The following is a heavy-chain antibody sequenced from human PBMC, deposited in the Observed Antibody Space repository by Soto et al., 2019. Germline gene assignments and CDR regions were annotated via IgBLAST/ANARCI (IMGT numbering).Heavy chain of an antibody. Sequence: SETLSLTCTVSGDSISSSNYFWGWIRQPPGKGLEWIGTIFYSGSTYYNPSLKSRVTISVDTSKNQFSLKLTSVTAAYTALYYCARRYGWLYFDCWGQGSLVTVS. CDR1: GDSISSSNYF. CDR3: ARRYGWLYFDC. D-gene: IGHD3-10*01. V-gene: IGHV4-39*01. J-gene: IGHJ4*02. CDR2: IFYSGST.